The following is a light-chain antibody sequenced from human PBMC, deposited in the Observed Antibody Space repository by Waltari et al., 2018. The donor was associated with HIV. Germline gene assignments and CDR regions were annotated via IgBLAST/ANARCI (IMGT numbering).Light chain of an antibody. CDR2: EVT. Sequence: QSALTQPASVSGSPGQSITISCTGTRSDVGAYNLVSWYQQHAGKAPKLMIFEVTQRPSGASYRFSGSRSGNTASLTISGLQADDEGDYYCCSYTGTGVVFGGGTKLTVL. CDR3: CSYTGTGVV. CDR1: RSDVGAYNL. V-gene: IGLV2-23*02. J-gene: IGLJ2*01.